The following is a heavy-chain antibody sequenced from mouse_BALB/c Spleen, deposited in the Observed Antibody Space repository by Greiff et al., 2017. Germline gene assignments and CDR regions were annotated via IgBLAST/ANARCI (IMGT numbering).Heavy chain of an antibody. Sequence: VQLQQSGAELVRPGTSVKVSCKASGYAFTNYLIEWVKQRPGQGLEWIGVLNPGSGGTNYNEKFKGKATLTADKSSSTAYMQLSSLTSDDSAVYFCARAIYYGYDYAMDYWGQGTSVTVSS. J-gene: IGHJ4*01. CDR3: ARAIYYGYDYAMDY. CDR2: LNPGSGGT. CDR1: GYAFTNYL. V-gene: IGHV1-54*01. D-gene: IGHD2-2*01.